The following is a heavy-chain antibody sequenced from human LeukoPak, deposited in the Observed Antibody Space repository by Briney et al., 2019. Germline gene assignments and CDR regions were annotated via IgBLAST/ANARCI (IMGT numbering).Heavy chain of an antibody. V-gene: IGHV3-30*04. Sequence: PGGSLRLSCAASGFTFSSYAMHWVRQAPGKGLEWVALISYDGSNTYYADSVRGRFTVSRDNSKNTLYLQMNSLRVEDTAVYYCARDASSGWYSGGGWFDPWGQGTLVTVSS. CDR3: ARDASSGWYSGGGWFDP. CDR1: GFTFSSYA. CDR2: ISYDGSNT. J-gene: IGHJ5*02. D-gene: IGHD6-19*01.